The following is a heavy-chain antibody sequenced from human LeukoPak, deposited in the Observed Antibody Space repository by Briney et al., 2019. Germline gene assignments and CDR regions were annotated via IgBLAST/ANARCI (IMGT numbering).Heavy chain of an antibody. CDR1: DYNFLGYG. CDR2: ISPYNGNT. CDR3: ARGVAGTSLVYYYMDV. Sequence: ASVKVSCKASDYNFLGYGVTWVRQAPGQGLEWMGWISPYNGNTNYAERFQGRVTMTTDTSTSTAYMELRSLRSDDTAVYYCARGVAGTSLVYYYMDVWGKGTTVTVSS. D-gene: IGHD6-19*01. V-gene: IGHV1-18*01. J-gene: IGHJ6*03.